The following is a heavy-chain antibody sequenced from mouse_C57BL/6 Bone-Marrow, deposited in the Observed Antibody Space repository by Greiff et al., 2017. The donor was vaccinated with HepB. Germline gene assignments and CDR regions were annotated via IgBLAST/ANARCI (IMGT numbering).Heavy chain of an antibody. CDR1: GFTFSDYY. CDR3: ARHGTYVYYAMDY. V-gene: IGHV5-12*01. Sequence: EVKLVESGGGLVQPGGSLKLSCAASGFTFSDYYMYWVRQTPEKRLEWVAYISNGGGSTYYPDTVKGRFTISRDNAKNTLYLQMSRLKSEDTAMYYCARHGTYVYYAMDYWGQGTSVTVSS. CDR2: ISNGGGST. J-gene: IGHJ4*01. D-gene: IGHD5-1*01.